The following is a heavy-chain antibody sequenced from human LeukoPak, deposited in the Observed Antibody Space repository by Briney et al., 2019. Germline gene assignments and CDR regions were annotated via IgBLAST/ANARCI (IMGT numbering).Heavy chain of an antibody. Sequence: GGSLRLSCAASGFSFSNFWMSWVRQAPGKGLEWVANIKEDGSEKYYVDSVKGRFTISRDNAKNSLYLQMNSLRAEDTAVYYCARWAESKDYWGQGTLVTVSS. J-gene: IGHJ4*02. CDR1: GFSFSNFW. CDR2: IKEDGSEK. CDR3: ARWAESKDY. V-gene: IGHV3-7*05.